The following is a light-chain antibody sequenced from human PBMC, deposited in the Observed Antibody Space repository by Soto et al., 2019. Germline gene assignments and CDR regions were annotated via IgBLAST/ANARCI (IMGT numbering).Light chain of an antibody. J-gene: IGKJ4*01. CDR1: QSVSSY. CDR2: DAS. CDR3: QQRSSWHPN. V-gene: IGKV3-11*01. Sequence: DIVLTQSPATLSLSPGERATLSCRASQSVSSYLGWYQQRPGQAPRLLIYDASNRATGIPARFSGSGSGTDFTLTISSLEPEDFAVYYCQQRSSWHPNFGGGPKVDIK.